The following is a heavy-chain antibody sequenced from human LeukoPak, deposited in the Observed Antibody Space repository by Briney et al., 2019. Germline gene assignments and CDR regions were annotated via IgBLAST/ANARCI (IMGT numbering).Heavy chain of an antibody. CDR2: ISSSSSYI. D-gene: IGHD6-19*01. CDR1: GFTFSSYS. CDR3: ARGQWRYYFDY. J-gene: IGHJ4*02. V-gene: IGHV3-21*01. Sequence: GGSLRLSCAASGFTFSSYSMNWVRQAPGKGLEWVSSISSSSSYIYYADSVKGRFTISRDNAKNSLYLQMNSLRAEDTAVYYCARGQWRYYFDYWGQGTLVTVSS.